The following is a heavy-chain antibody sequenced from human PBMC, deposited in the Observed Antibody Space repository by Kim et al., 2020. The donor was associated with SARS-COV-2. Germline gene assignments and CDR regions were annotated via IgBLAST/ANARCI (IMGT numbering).Heavy chain of an antibody. CDR3: ARDDYSVYYYYGMDV. D-gene: IGHD4-4*01. J-gene: IGHJ6*02. V-gene: IGHV3-74*01. Sequence: ESVKGRFASFRDNAKNTLYLQLYSLRSEDTAIYYCARDDYSVYYYYGMDVWGQGTTVTVSS.